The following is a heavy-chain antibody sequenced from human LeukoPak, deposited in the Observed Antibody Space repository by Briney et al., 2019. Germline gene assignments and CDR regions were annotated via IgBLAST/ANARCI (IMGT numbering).Heavy chain of an antibody. CDR2: ISGSGGST. J-gene: IGHJ4*02. CDR3: AKRASGSGTSLYYFDY. D-gene: IGHD3-10*01. CDR1: GFTFSSYA. V-gene: IGHV3-23*01. Sequence: GGSLRLSCAASGFTFSSYAMSWVRQAPGKGLEWVSAISGSGGSTYYADSAKGRFTISRDNSKNTLYLQTNSLRAEDTAVYYCAKRASGSGTSLYYFDYWGQGTLVTVSS.